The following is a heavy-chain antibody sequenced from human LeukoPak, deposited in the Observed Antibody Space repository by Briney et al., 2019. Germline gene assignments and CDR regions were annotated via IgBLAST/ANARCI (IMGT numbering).Heavy chain of an antibody. CDR2: ISSSSRYI. CDR1: GFSFSTWS. Sequence: PGGSLRLSCAASGFSFSTWSVNWVRQAPGKGLEWVSSISSSSRYIYYADSVKGRFTISRDNAKNSLYLQMNSLRAEDTAVYYCAKDGMIVVVITYDAFDIWGQGTMVTVSS. CDR3: AKDGMIVVVITYDAFDI. V-gene: IGHV3-21*04. D-gene: IGHD3-22*01. J-gene: IGHJ3*02.